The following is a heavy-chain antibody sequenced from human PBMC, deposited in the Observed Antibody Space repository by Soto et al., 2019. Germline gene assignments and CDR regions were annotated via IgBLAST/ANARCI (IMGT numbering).Heavy chain of an antibody. V-gene: IGHV1-69*06. Sequence: QVQLVQSGAEVKKPGSSVKVSCEASGGTFSGHAISWVRQAPGQGPEWMGGLIPLFGTTQHAQNFQDRLTITADKSTSTAYMALTSLRFEDTAIYYCARGPNWGYRFDSWGQVTLVTVSS. CDR2: LIPLFGTT. CDR3: ARGPNWGYRFDS. CDR1: GGTFSGHA. J-gene: IGHJ4*02. D-gene: IGHD7-27*01.